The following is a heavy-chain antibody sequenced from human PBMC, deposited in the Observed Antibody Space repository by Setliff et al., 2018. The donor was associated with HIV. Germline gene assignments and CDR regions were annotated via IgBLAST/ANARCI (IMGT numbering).Heavy chain of an antibody. Sequence: SETLSLTCTVSGGSISSGGYYWSWIRQHPGKGLEWIGYIYYRGSTHYNPSLKSRVTISVDTSKNQFSLKLSSVTAADTAVYYCAREVVVITLDYFDYWGQGTLVTVSS. D-gene: IGHD3-22*01. CDR3: AREVVVITLDYFDY. V-gene: IGHV4-31*03. CDR2: IYYRGST. CDR1: GGSISSGGYY. J-gene: IGHJ4*02.